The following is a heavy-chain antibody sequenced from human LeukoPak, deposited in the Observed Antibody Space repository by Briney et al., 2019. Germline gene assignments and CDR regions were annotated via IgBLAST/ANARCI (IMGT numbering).Heavy chain of an antibody. V-gene: IGHV1-2*02. J-gene: IGHJ4*02. CDR3: ARWGCGGDCYLFDY. Sequence: GASLKVSCKASGYTFTSYGISWVRQPPAQGREWIGWIKPNSGGTSYAQKFQGRVTMTRDTSIRTAYTELSRLRSDDTAVYYCARWGCGGDCYLFDYWGQGTLVTVSS. D-gene: IGHD2-21*02. CDR1: GYTFTSYG. CDR2: IKPNSGGT.